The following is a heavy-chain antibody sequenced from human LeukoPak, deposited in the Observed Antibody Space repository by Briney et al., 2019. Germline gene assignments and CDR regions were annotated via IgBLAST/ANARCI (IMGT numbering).Heavy chain of an antibody. Sequence: SETLSLTCTVSGDSISTYNYYWGWIRQPPGKGLEWIGSTHYSGSIYYNPSLKSRVTISGDTSKNQLSLKLSSVTAADTAVYYCARRNYYGSGTYYPWGQGTLVTVSS. CDR2: THYSGSI. D-gene: IGHD3-10*01. CDR3: ARRNYYGSGTYYP. J-gene: IGHJ5*02. V-gene: IGHV4-39*01. CDR1: GDSISTYNYY.